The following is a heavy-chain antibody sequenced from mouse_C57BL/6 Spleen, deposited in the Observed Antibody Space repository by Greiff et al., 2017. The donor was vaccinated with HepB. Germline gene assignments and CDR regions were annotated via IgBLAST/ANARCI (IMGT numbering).Heavy chain of an antibody. CDR1: GYTFTDYE. Sequence: VQLQQSGAELVRPGASVTLSCKASGYTFTDYEMHWVKQTPVHGLEWIGAIDPETGGTAYNQKFKGKAILTADKSSSTAYMELRSLTSEDSAVYYCTRTGYESNYLAWFAYWGQGTLVTVSA. CDR3: TRTGYESNYLAWFAY. J-gene: IGHJ3*01. D-gene: IGHD2-5*01. V-gene: IGHV1-15*01. CDR2: IDPETGGT.